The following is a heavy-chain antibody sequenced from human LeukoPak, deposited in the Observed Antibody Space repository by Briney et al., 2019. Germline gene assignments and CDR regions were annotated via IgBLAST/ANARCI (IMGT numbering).Heavy chain of an antibody. J-gene: IGHJ5*02. CDR1: GGSFSSYY. Sequence: SETLSLTCAVYGGSFSSYYWSWIRQPAGKGLEWIGRIYTSGSTNYNPSLKSRVTMSVDTSKNQFSLKLSSVTAADTAVYYCARDPSMVRGVRARDNWFDPWGQGTLVTVSS. V-gene: IGHV4-4*07. CDR3: ARDPSMVRGVRARDNWFDP. CDR2: IYTSGST. D-gene: IGHD3-10*01.